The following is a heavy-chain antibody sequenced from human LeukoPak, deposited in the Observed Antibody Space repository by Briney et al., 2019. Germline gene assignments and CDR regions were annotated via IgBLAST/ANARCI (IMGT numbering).Heavy chain of an antibody. D-gene: IGHD3-10*01. CDR1: GFTFSDYY. CDR3: AKYSRGLLWIEYFQH. V-gene: IGHV3-23*01. J-gene: IGHJ1*01. Sequence: GGSLRLSCAASGFTFSDYYMSWVRQAPGKGLEWVSAISGSGGSTYYADSVKGRFTISRDNSKNTLYLQMNSLRAEDTAVYYCAKYSRGLLWIEYFQHWGQGTLVTVSS. CDR2: ISGSGGST.